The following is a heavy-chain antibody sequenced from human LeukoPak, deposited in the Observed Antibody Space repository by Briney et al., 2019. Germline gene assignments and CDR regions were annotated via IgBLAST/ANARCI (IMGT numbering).Heavy chain of an antibody. CDR1: GYTFTSYG. Sequence: EASVKVSCKASGYTFTSYGISWVRQAPGQGLEWMGWISAYNGNTNYAQKLQGRVTMTTDTSTSTAYMELRSLRSDDTAVYYCARVRYCSSTSCYPIDNWFDPWGQGTLVTVSS. D-gene: IGHD2-2*01. CDR3: ARVRYCSSTSCYPIDNWFDP. J-gene: IGHJ5*02. CDR2: ISAYNGNT. V-gene: IGHV1-18*01.